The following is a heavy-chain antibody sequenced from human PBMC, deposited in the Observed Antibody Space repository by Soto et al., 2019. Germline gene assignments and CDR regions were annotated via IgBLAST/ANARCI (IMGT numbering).Heavy chain of an antibody. CDR2: MNHSGGT. D-gene: IGHD3-16*02. Sequence: QVQLQQWGAGLLKPSETLSLTCAVYGGSFSGYSWTWIRQPPGKGREWIGEMNHSGGTKYNPSLESRVTISLDTCKNPISLKLSSVTAAETAVYYCARIRMLEIGVWGSYRQHYFDHWGQGTLVTVSS. CDR1: GGSFSGYS. CDR3: ARIRMLEIGVWGSYRQHYFDH. J-gene: IGHJ4*02. V-gene: IGHV4-34*01.